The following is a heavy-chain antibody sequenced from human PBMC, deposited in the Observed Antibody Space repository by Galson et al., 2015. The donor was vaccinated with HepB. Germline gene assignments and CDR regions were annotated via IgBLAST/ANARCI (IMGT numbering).Heavy chain of an antibody. CDR3: ARDRIRTDYYGMDV. V-gene: IGHV1-18*04. D-gene: IGHD3-3*02. CDR1: GYTFPTYV. Sequence: SVKVSCKASGYTFPTYVITWVRQAPGQGLEWMGWINPYNDNTNYTQRLQGRVTMTTDTSTSTAYMELRSLRSDDTAVYYCARDRIRTDYYGMDVWGQGPRSPSP. J-gene: IGHJ6*02. CDR2: INPYNDNT.